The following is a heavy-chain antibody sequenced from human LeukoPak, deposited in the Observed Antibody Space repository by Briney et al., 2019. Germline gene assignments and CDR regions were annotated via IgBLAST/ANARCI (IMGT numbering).Heavy chain of an antibody. D-gene: IGHD4-17*01. J-gene: IGHJ4*02. CDR2: ITGSGDFA. V-gene: IGHV3-23*01. CDR3: TKRITATTPFDS. Sequence: PGGSLRLSCAASGLTFSTYGISWVRQAPGKGLEWVSAITGSGDFAKYADSVRGRFTISRDNSKNTVYLQMNSLTVEDTALYYCTKRITATTPFDSWGQGTLVIVSS. CDR1: GLTFSTYG.